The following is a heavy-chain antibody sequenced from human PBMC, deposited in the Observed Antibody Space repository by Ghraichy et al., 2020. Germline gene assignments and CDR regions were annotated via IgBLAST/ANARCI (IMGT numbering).Heavy chain of an antibody. V-gene: IGHV4-39*01. CDR3: ARSINDFWSGYEEPNAFDI. Sequence: TLSLTCTVSGGSISSSSYYWGWIRQPPGKGLEWIGSIYYSGSTYYNPSLKSRVTISVDTSKNQFSLKLSSVTAADTAVYYCARSINDFWSGYEEPNAFDIWGQGTMVTVSS. CDR1: GGSISSSSYY. J-gene: IGHJ3*02. D-gene: IGHD3-3*01. CDR2: IYYSGST.